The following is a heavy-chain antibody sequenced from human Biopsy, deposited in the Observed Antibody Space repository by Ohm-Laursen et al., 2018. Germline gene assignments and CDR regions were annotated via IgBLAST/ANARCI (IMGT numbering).Heavy chain of an antibody. J-gene: IGHJ4*02. CDR2: FAPENGKT. CDR3: ARDPHGEGRDYGSYFDY. CDR1: GYTLTELS. Sequence: SVKVSCKVSGYTLTELSMHWVRQAPGRGLEWMGGFAPENGKTIYAQKFQGRVTMTEDTSTDTAYMDLRSLRSDDTAVYYCARDPHGEGRDYGSYFDYWGRGTLVTVSS. D-gene: IGHD4-17*01. V-gene: IGHV1-24*01.